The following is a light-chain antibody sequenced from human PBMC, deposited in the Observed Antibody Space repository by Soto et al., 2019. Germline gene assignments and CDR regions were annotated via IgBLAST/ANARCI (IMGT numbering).Light chain of an antibody. J-gene: IGKJ5*01. Sequence: DIQLTQSPSFLSASVGERTTITCRASQGIRSNAAWYQQKPGKAPNLLIYTASSLQGGVPSRFSGSGSGTEFTLTISSLQPEDCAIYYCQQLSSYPITFGQGTRLEIK. CDR2: TAS. CDR3: QQLSSYPIT. CDR1: QGIRSN. V-gene: IGKV1-9*01.